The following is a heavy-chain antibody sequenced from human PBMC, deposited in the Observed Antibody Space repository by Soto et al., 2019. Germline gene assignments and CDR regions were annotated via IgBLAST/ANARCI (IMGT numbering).Heavy chain of an antibody. Sequence: QVQLVQSGAEVKKPGSSVKVSCKASGGTFSSYTISWVRQAPGQGLEWMGRIIPILGIANYAQKFQGRVTITADKSTSTAYMELSSLRSEDTAVYYCARDPGSTSSSFDYWCQGTLVTVSS. CDR3: ARDPGSTSSSFDY. CDR2: IIPILGIA. J-gene: IGHJ4*02. V-gene: IGHV1-69*08. D-gene: IGHD2-2*01. CDR1: GGTFSSYT.